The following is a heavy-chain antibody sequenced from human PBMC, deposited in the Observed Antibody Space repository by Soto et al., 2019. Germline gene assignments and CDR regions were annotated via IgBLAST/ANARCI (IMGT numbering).Heavy chain of an antibody. Sequence: SLRLSCASSGFTFSTYTMNWVRQAPGKGLEWVSSINGRGNYIYYAESVKGRFTISRDNAKNSLYLQMDRLRAEDMAVYYCARDPITMVRGGDYYYYGMDVWGQGTTVTVSS. CDR3: ARDPITMVRGGDYYYYGMDV. CDR1: GFTFSTYT. J-gene: IGHJ6*02. V-gene: IGHV3-21*01. CDR2: INGRGNYI. D-gene: IGHD3-10*01.